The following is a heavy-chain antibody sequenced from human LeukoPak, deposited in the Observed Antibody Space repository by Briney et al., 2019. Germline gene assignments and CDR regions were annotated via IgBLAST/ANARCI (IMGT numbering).Heavy chain of an antibody. CDR1: GFTFDDYG. J-gene: IGHJ4*02. CDR2: INWNGGST. D-gene: IGHD3-10*01. CDR3: ARGGWFGELLFDY. Sequence: GGSPRLSCAASGFTFDDYGMSWVRQAPGQGLEWVSGINWNGGSTGYADSVKGRFTTSRDNAKNSLYLQMNSLRAGDTALYYCARGGWFGELLFDYWGQGTLVTVSS. V-gene: IGHV3-20*04.